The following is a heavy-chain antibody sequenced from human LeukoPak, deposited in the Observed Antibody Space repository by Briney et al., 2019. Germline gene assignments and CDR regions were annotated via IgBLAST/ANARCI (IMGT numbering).Heavy chain of an antibody. Sequence: PSETLSLTCAVSGGSISSSSYYWGWIRQPPGKGLEWIGSIYYSGSTYYNPSLKSRVTISVDTSKNQLSVKVSSVAAREPAVYYCARQQPGYCSSTSCLNEVDYWGQGTLVTVSS. D-gene: IGHD2-2*01. V-gene: IGHV4-39*01. CDR1: GGSISSSSYY. CDR2: IYYSGST. CDR3: ARQQPGYCSSTSCLNEVDY. J-gene: IGHJ4*02.